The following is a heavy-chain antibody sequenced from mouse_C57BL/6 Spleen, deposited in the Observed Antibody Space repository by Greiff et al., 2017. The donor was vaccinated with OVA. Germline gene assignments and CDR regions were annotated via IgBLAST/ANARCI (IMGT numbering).Heavy chain of an antibody. CDR2: INPYNGGT. Sequence: EVKLVESGPVLVKPGASVKMSCKASGYTFTDYYMNWVKQSHGKSLEWIGVINPYNGGTSYNQKFKGKATLTVDKSSSTAYMELNSLTSEDSAVYYCARYDYDDGRYFDYWGQGTTLTVSS. D-gene: IGHD2-4*01. CDR3: ARYDYDDGRYFDY. J-gene: IGHJ2*01. V-gene: IGHV1-19*01. CDR1: GYTFTDYY.